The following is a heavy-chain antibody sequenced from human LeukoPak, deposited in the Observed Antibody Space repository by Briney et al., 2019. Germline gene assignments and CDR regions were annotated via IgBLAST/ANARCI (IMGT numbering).Heavy chain of an antibody. Sequence: PGGSLRLSCAASGFTFSSYSMSWVRQAPGKGLEWVANIKQDGSEKYYVDSVKGRFTISRDNAKNSLYLQMNSLRAEDTAVYYCAKDRKPGIRDILTCIDYWGQGTLVTVSS. D-gene: IGHD3-9*01. CDR1: GFTFSSYS. V-gene: IGHV3-7*01. CDR3: AKDRKPGIRDILTCIDY. J-gene: IGHJ4*02. CDR2: IKQDGSEK.